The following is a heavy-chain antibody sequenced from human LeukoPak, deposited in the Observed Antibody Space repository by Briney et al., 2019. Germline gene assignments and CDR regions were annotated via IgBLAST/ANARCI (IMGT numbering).Heavy chain of an antibody. J-gene: IGHJ5*02. V-gene: IGHV4-31*03. D-gene: IGHD3-16*01. Sequence: SQTLSLTCTFSGDSITTGGYYWSWLRQHPGKGLEWIGYIYYSGGTYYNPSLKSRVTLSVDTSKSQFSLKLTSVTAADTAVYYCARDLGDKVDPWGQGTLVTVSS. CDR2: IYYSGGT. CDR1: GDSITTGGYY. CDR3: ARDLGDKVDP.